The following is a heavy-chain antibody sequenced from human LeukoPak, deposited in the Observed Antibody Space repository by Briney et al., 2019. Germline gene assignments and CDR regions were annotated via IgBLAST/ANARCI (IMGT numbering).Heavy chain of an antibody. Sequence: PSETLSLTCTVSGGSISSSSYYWGWIRQPPGKGLEWIGSIYYSGSTYYNPSLKSRVTISVDTSKNQFSLKLSSVTAADTAVYYCASLRFLGVMKYWGQGTLVTVSS. V-gene: IGHV4-39*07. CDR1: GGSISSSSYY. D-gene: IGHD3-3*01. J-gene: IGHJ4*02. CDR2: IYYSGST. CDR3: ASLRFLGVMKY.